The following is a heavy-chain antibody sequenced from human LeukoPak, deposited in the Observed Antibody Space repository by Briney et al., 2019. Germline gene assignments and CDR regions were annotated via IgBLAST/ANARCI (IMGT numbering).Heavy chain of an antibody. CDR2: IYSTGST. Sequence: PSETLSLTCTVSGGSISSYYWSWIRQPAGKGLEWIGRIYSTGSTNYNPSLKSRVTVSVGTSKNQFSLRLRSVTAADTAVYYCARQIASAGTAGFDFWGQGALVTVSS. CDR1: GGSISSYY. J-gene: IGHJ4*02. CDR3: ARQIASAGTAGFDF. V-gene: IGHV4-4*07. D-gene: IGHD6-13*01.